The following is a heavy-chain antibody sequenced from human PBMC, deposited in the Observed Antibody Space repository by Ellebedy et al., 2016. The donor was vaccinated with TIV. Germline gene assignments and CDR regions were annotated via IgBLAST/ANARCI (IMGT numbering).Heavy chain of an antibody. CDR1: GFPFNSYA. CDR2: ISYDGTIK. Sequence: GGSLRLSXAASGFPFNSYAMHWAPQAPGKGLEWVPVISYDGTIKYYADSVKARFTISRDNSKNTVYLQMNSLRVEDTAVYYCAKDASSEDYYPFLSFYYDLWGQGALVTVSS. D-gene: IGHD6-19*01. J-gene: IGHJ4*02. CDR3: AKDASSEDYYPFLSFYYDL. V-gene: IGHV3-30*04.